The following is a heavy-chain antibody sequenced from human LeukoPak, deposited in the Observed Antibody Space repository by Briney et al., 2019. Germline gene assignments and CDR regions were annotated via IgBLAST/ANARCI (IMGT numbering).Heavy chain of an antibody. V-gene: IGHV4-61*02. J-gene: IGHJ6*02. Sequence: PSQTLSLTCTVSGGSISSGSYYWSWIRQPAGKGLEWIGRIYTSGSTNYNPSLKSRVTISVDTSKNQFSLKLSSVTAAGTAVYYCARDAEVYYYGMDVWGQGTTVTVSS. CDR2: IYTSGST. CDR1: GGSISSGSYY. CDR3: ARDAEVYYYGMDV.